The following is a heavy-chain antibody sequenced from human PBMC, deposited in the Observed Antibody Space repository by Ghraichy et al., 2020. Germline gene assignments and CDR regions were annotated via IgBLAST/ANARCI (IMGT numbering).Heavy chain of an antibody. CDR3: AREGVGYCSSTSCPRHYYYGMDV. J-gene: IGHJ6*02. D-gene: IGHD2-2*01. V-gene: IGHV1-69*04. CDR2: IIPILGIA. Sequence: SVKVSCKASGGTFSSYTISWVRQAPGQGLEWMGRIIPILGIANYAQKFQGRVTITADKSTSTAYMELSSLRSEDTAVYYCAREGVGYCSSTSCPRHYYYGMDVWGQGTTVTVSS. CDR1: GGTFSSYT.